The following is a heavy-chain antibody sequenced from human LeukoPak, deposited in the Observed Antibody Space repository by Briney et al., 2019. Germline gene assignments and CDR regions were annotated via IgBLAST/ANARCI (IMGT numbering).Heavy chain of an antibody. CDR3: ARDRAVAGLYDY. D-gene: IGHD6-19*01. J-gene: IGHJ4*02. V-gene: IGHV3-74*01. Sequence: GGSLRLSCAASGFTFSTYWMHWVRQDPGKGLVWVSRISSDASITSYADPVKGRFTISRDNTKNSVYLQMNSLRAEDTAVYYCARDRAVAGLYDYWGQGTLVTVSS. CDR2: ISSDASIT. CDR1: GFTFSTYW.